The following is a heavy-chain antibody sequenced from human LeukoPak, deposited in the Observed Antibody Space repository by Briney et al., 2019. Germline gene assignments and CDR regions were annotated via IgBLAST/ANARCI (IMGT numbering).Heavy chain of an antibody. Sequence: KPSETLSLTCAVYGGSFSGYYWSWIRQPPGKGLEWIGEINHSGSTNYNPSLKRRVTISVDTSKNQFSLKLSSVTAADTAVYYCARGKSKEAGYCSGGSCSFFDPWGQGTLVTVSS. D-gene: IGHD2-15*01. J-gene: IGHJ5*02. CDR2: INHSGST. CDR1: GGSFSGYY. CDR3: ARGKSKEAGYCSGGSCSFFDP. V-gene: IGHV4-34*01.